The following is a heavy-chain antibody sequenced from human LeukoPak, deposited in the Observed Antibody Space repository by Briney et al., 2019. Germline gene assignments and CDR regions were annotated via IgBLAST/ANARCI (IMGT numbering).Heavy chain of an antibody. CDR2: IIPIFGTA. Sequence: GSSVKVSCKASGGTFSSYAISWVRQAPGQGLEWMGGIIPIFGTANYAQKFQGRVTLTADKSTSTAYMELSSLRSEDTAVYYCAREAGEVVTLYSTPRHFDYWGQGTLVTVSS. CDR1: GGTFSSYA. V-gene: IGHV1-69*06. CDR3: AREAGEVVTLYSTPRHFDY. J-gene: IGHJ4*02. D-gene: IGHD4-23*01.